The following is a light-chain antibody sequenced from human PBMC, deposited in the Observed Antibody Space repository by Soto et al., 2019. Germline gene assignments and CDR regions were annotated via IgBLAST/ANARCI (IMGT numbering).Light chain of an antibody. V-gene: IGKV1D-12*01. J-gene: IGKJ5*01. CDR1: QDIAGY. CDR2: GAS. Sequence: QGTQSASPVSAFLGERLTITCRASQDIAGYLAWYQHKPGRTPELLIHGASRLQSGVPARFSGSGSGTDFTLSINSLQPQDFATYYCQQAYTFPITFGPGTRLEIK. CDR3: QQAYTFPIT.